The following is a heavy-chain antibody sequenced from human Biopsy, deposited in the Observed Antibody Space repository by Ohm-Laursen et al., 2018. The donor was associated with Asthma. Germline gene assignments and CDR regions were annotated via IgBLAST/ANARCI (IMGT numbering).Heavy chain of an antibody. J-gene: IGHJ4*02. CDR2: ILFDGRKI. Sequence: SLRLSCTASGFNFHNYGMNWVRRAPGKGLEWVAQILFDGRKINYPDSVKGRFTISRDNSKNMVYPQMNSLRPEDTAVYYCAKDRVAGRSYYFDYWGQGSLVSVSP. V-gene: IGHV3-30*18. CDR1: GFNFHNYG. D-gene: IGHD6-13*01. CDR3: AKDRVAGRSYYFDY.